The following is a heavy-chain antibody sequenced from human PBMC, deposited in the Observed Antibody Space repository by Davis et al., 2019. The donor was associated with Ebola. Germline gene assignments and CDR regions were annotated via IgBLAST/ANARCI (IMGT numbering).Heavy chain of an antibody. CDR3: ARFQYDYIWGSYRYHFDY. D-gene: IGHD3-16*02. V-gene: IGHV3-23*01. Sequence: GESLKISCAASGFTFSSYAMSWVRQAPGKGLEWVSAISGSGGSTYYADSVKGRFTISRDNAKNSLYLQMNSLKDEDTAVYYCARFQYDYIWGSYRYHFDYWGQGTLVTVSS. CDR2: ISGSGGST. J-gene: IGHJ4*02. CDR1: GFTFSSYA.